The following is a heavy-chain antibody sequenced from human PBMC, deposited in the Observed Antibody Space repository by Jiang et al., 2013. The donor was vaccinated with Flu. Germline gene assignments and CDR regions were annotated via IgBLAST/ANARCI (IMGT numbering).Heavy chain of an antibody. V-gene: IGHV1-3*01. CDR1: GYTFTSYA. D-gene: IGHD4-17*01. J-gene: IGHJ6*02. CDR3: ASPPHYGDYDYYGMDV. CDR2: INAGNGNT. Sequence: GAEVKKPGASVKVSCKASGYTFTSYAMHWVRQAPGQRLEWMGWINAGNGNTKYSQKFQGRVTITRDTSASTAYMELSSLRSEDTAVYYCASPPHYGDYDYYGMDVWGQGTTVTVSS.